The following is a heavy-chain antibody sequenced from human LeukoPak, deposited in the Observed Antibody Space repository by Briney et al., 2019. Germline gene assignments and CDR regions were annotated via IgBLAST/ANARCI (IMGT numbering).Heavy chain of an antibody. D-gene: IGHD5-24*01. CDR1: GFTFSSYG. Sequence: GGSLRLSCAASGFTFSSYGMHWVRQAPGKGLEWVAFIRYDGSNKYYADSVKGRFTISRDNSKNTLYLQMNSLRAEGTAVYYCAFDGYNYPDFFDYWGQGTLVTVSS. V-gene: IGHV3-30*02. CDR3: AFDGYNYPDFFDY. J-gene: IGHJ4*02. CDR2: IRYDGSNK.